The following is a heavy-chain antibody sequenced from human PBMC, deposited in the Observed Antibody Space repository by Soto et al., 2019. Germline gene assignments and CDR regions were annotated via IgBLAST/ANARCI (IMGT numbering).Heavy chain of an antibody. CDR3: AKGPIAVAGGFDY. D-gene: IGHD6-19*01. J-gene: IGHJ4*02. Sequence: EVQLLESGGGLVEPGGSLRLSCAASGFTFSSYAMSWVRQAPGKGLEWVSAISGSGGRTYYADSVKGRFTISRDNSKNTLYLQMNSLRAEYTDVYYCAKGPIAVAGGFDYWGQGTLVTVSS. CDR2: ISGSGGRT. V-gene: IGHV3-23*01. CDR1: GFTFSSYA.